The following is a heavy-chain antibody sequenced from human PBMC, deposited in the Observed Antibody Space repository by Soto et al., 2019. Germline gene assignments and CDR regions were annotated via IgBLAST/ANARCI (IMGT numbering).Heavy chain of an antibody. CDR3: ARGGYCYGNYYYYGMDG. D-gene: IGHD5-18*01. Sequence: GGSLRLSCAASGFTFSSYDMHWVRQATGKGLEWVSAIGTAGDTYYPGSVKGRFTISRENAKNSLYLQMNSLRAEDTAVYYCARGGYCYGNYYYYGMDGWGQGTTVTISS. J-gene: IGHJ6*02. CDR2: IGTAGDT. V-gene: IGHV3-13*01. CDR1: GFTFSSYD.